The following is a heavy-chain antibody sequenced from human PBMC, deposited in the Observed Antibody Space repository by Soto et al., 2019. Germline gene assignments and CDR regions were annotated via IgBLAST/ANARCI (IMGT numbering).Heavy chain of an antibody. D-gene: IGHD4-4*01. CDR2: INPNSGGT. J-gene: IGHJ5*02. CDR3: ARGINTTTVTTTHYNWFDP. V-gene: IGHV1-2*04. CDR1: GYTFTGYY. Sequence: SVKVSCKASGYTFTGYYMHWVRQAPVQGLEWMGWINPNSGGTNYAQKFQGWVTMTRDTSISTAYMELSRLRSDDTAVYYCARGINTTTVTTTHYNWFDPWGQGTLVTVSS.